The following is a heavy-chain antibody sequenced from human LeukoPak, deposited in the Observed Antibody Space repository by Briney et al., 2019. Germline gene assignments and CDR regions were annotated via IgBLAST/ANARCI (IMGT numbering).Heavy chain of an antibody. J-gene: IGHJ5*02. Sequence: PGGSLGLSCAVSGFSVSYYYMNWVRQAPGKGLEWVSLIRGSGETFYADSVKGRFTISRDDSKNTVYLQMNSLRVEDTAEYFCARDRAATQDWVEFDPWGQGTLVTVSS. D-gene: IGHD3/OR15-3a*01. CDR1: GFSVSYYY. CDR2: IRGSGET. V-gene: IGHV3-66*03. CDR3: ARDRAATQDWVEFDP.